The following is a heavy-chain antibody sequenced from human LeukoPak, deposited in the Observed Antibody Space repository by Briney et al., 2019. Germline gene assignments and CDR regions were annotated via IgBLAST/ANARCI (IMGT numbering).Heavy chain of an antibody. J-gene: IGHJ6*02. CDR3: ARGDSSSWYAGFYYYYYGMDV. Sequence: GGSLRLSCAASGFTFSSYAMSWVRQAPGKGLEWVSGISGSGGSTYYADSVKGRFTISRDNSKNTLYLQMNSLRAEDTAVYYCARGDSSSWYAGFYYYYYGMDVWGQGTTVTVSS. D-gene: IGHD6-13*01. CDR1: GFTFSSYA. CDR2: ISGSGGST. V-gene: IGHV3-23*01.